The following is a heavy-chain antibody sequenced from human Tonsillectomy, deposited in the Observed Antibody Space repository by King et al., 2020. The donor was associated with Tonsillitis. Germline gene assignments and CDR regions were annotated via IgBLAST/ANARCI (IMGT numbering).Heavy chain of an antibody. Sequence: VQLQESGPGLVKPSKTLSLNCTVSGGSISSAGYYWSWIRQHPGKGLEWIGYISYSGNTFYNPSLRSRLSISVDTSKNQFSLKVSSVNAADTSVYYCANSSLPYYYHFMDVWGKGTTVTVS. CDR3: ANSSLPYYYHFMDV. CDR1: GGSISSAGYY. CDR2: ISYSGNT. J-gene: IGHJ6*03. D-gene: IGHD5/OR15-5a*01. V-gene: IGHV4-31*03.